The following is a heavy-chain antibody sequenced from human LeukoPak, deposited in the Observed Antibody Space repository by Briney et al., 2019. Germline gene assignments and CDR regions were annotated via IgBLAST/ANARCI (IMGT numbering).Heavy chain of an antibody. CDR3: ALLRSYYGSGSSWFDP. D-gene: IGHD3-10*01. V-gene: IGHV3-23*01. CDR1: GFTFSSYG. J-gene: IGHJ5*02. CDR2: ISGSGGST. Sequence: GGSLRLSCAASGFTFSSYGMSWVRQAPGKGLEGVAAISGSGGSTYYADSLKGRFTISRDNSKNTLYLQMNSLRAEDTAVYYCALLRSYYGSGSSWFDPWGQGTLVTVSS.